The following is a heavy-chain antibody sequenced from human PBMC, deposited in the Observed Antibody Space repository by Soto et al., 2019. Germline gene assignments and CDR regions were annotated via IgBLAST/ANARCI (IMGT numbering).Heavy chain of an antibody. J-gene: IGHJ5*02. CDR1: GFTFSSYS. CDR3: ARTNYYGSGAAYNWFDP. CDR2: ISSSSSYI. V-gene: IGHV3-21*01. Sequence: EVQLVESGGGLVKPGGSLRLSCAASGFTFSSYSMNWIRQAPGKGLEWVSSISSSSSYIYYADSVKGRFTISRDNAKNSLYLQMNSLRAEDTAVYYCARTNYYGSGAAYNWFDPWGQGTLVTVSS. D-gene: IGHD3-10*01.